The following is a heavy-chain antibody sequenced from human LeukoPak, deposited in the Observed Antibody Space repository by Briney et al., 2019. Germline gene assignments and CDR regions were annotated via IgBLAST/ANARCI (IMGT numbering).Heavy chain of an antibody. CDR3: ARSIAAAVYFDY. CDR2: INSDGSST. Sequence: GGSLRLSCAASGFTFSSYWMHWVRQAPGKGLVWVSRINSDGSSTSYADSVKGRFTISRDNAKNTLYLQMNSLRAEDTAVYYCARSIAAAVYFDYWGQGTPVTVSS. V-gene: IGHV3-74*01. D-gene: IGHD6-13*01. CDR1: GFTFSSYW. J-gene: IGHJ4*02.